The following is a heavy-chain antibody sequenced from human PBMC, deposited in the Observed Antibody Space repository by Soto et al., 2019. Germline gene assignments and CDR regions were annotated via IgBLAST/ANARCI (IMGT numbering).Heavy chain of an antibody. CDR2: IYYSGST. Sequence: PWETLSLTCTVSGGSISSCYWSWIRQPPGKGLEWIGYIYYSGSTNYNPSLKSRVTISVDTSKNQFSLKLSSVTAADTAVYYCARGKNYDYVWGSYRYYFDYWGQGTLVTVSS. CDR3: ARGKNYDYVWGSYRYYFDY. D-gene: IGHD3-16*02. V-gene: IGHV4-59*01. CDR1: GGSISSCY. J-gene: IGHJ4*02.